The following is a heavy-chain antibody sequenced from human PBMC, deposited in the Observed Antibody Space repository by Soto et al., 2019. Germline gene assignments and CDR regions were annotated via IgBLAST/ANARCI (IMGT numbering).Heavy chain of an antibody. J-gene: IGHJ4*02. Sequence: ASVKVSCKASGGTFSSHTFSWVRQAPGKGLEWMGSIDPADGETVYAQKFQGRVSMTDDTSTDTAYMELSSLRSEDTAVYYCAAPYTTGFQAYDFWGQGTLVTVSS. CDR1: GGTFSSHT. V-gene: IGHV1-24*01. CDR2: IDPADGET. CDR3: AAPYTTGFQAYDF. D-gene: IGHD3-3*01.